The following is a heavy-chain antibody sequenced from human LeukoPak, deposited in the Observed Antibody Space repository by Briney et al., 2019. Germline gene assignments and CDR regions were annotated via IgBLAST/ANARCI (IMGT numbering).Heavy chain of an antibody. Sequence: GGSLRLSCAASGFTFSSYAMSWVRQAPGKGLEWVSTINSYGAYTYYADSVRGRFTISRDNSKNTLYLQMNSLRAEDTAVYYCAKLSTVRGVSVDYWGQGTLVTVSS. J-gene: IGHJ4*02. D-gene: IGHD3-10*01. CDR3: AKLSTVRGVSVDY. V-gene: IGHV3-23*01. CDR1: GFTFSSYA. CDR2: INSYGAYT.